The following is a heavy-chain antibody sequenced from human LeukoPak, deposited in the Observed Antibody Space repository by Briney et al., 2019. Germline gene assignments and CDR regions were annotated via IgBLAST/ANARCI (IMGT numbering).Heavy chain of an antibody. J-gene: IGHJ4*02. D-gene: IGHD3-10*01. CDR3: ARDMAGLGYYFDY. V-gene: IGHV3-53*01. CDR1: GFTVSSNY. CDR2: IYSGGST. Sequence: AGGSLRLSCAASGFTVSSNYMSWVRQAPGKGLEWVSVIYSGGSTYYADSVKGRFTISRDNSKNTLYLQMNSLRAEDTAVYYCARDMAGLGYYFDYWGQGTRVTVSS.